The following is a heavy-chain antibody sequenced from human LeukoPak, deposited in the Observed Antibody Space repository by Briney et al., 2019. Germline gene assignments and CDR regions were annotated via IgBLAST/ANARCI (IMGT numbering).Heavy chain of an antibody. CDR1: GGSISSYY. V-gene: IGHV4-34*01. CDR2: INHSGST. Sequence: SETLSLTCTVSGGSISSYYWSWIRQPPGKGLEWIGEINHSGSTNYNPSLKSRVTISVDTSKNQFSLKLSSVTAADTAVYYCARLYCSSTSCSRGAFDYWGQGTLVTVSS. D-gene: IGHD2-2*01. J-gene: IGHJ4*02. CDR3: ARLYCSSTSCSRGAFDY.